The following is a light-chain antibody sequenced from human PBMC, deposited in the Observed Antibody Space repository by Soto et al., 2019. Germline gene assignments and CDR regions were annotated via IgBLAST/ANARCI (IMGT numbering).Light chain of an antibody. CDR2: SAS. Sequence: ELVLTQSPGTLSLSPGERATLSCRASQSVNSKYLAWYQQKPGQAPRLLIYSASNRATGISDRFSGSGSGTDFTLIISRLEPEDFAVYYCQQDGSSPPYSFGQGTRLEIK. V-gene: IGKV3-20*01. CDR1: QSVNSKY. CDR3: QQDGSSPPYS. J-gene: IGKJ2*03.